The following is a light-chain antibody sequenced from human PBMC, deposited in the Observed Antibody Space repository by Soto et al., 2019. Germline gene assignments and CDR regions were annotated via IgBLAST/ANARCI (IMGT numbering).Light chain of an antibody. CDR2: GAS. CDR3: QQYGSSHFT. CDR1: QSVSSIY. Sequence: EIMLTQSPGTLSLSPGERATLSCRASQSVSSIYLAWYQQKPGQAPRLLIYGASSGATGIPDRFSGSGSGTDFTLTISRLEPEDFAVYYCQQYGSSHFTFGQGTRLEIK. J-gene: IGKJ5*01. V-gene: IGKV3-20*01.